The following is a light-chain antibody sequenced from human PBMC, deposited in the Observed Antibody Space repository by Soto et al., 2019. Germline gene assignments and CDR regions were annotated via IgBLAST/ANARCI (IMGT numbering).Light chain of an antibody. CDR3: QQYTNTNNPWM. CDR1: QSIGTW. Sequence: DIQVTQSPSTLSASVGDRVTITCGASQSIGTWLAWYQQKPGKAPKLLVYDASTLQSGVASRFSGSGSGTEFTLIISGLQPDDSATYYCQQYTNTNNPWMFGQGNKVDIK. J-gene: IGKJ1*01. CDR2: DAS. V-gene: IGKV1-5*01.